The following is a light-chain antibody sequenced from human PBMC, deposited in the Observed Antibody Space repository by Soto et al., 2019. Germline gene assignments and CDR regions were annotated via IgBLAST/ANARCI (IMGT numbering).Light chain of an antibody. V-gene: IGKV3-11*01. CDR2: DTS. CDR1: QSVSIY. CDR3: QQYNSYPWT. Sequence: GLPQFRRTLSLSPGKISTLSCGASQSVSIYLAWYQQKPGQAPRLLIYDTSKRAPGIPARFSGSGSGTDFTLTITSLQPDDFATYYCQQYNSYPWTFGQGTKVDIK. J-gene: IGKJ1*01.